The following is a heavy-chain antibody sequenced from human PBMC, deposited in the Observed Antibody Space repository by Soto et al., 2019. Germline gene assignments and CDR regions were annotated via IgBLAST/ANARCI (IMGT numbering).Heavy chain of an antibody. Sequence: SCQASGYTFTRYYMPWVRQAPGQGLEWMGIINPSGGSTSYAQKFQGRVTMTRDTSTSTVYMELSSLRSEDTAVYYCAKRDFGVVIVFDYWGQGTQVTVSS. CDR2: INPSGGST. CDR3: AKRDFGVVIVFDY. V-gene: IGHV1-46*01. D-gene: IGHD3-3*01. CDR1: GYTFTRYY. J-gene: IGHJ4*02.